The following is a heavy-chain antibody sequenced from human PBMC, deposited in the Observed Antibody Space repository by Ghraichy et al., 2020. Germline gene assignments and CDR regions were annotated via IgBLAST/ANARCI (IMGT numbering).Heavy chain of an antibody. CDR1: GFTFSNFA. V-gene: IGHV3-23*01. D-gene: IGHD3-9*01. CDR3: AKHRDYDFLTRYYDVWVFDY. J-gene: IGHJ4*02. CDR2: IAGSGDST. Sequence: GESLNISCAASGFTFSNFAMSWVRQAPGKGLEWVSGIAGSGDSTFYADSVKGRFTISRDNSKNTLFLQMNSLRAEDTAVYYCAKHRDYDFLTRYYDVWVFDYWGQGTLVTVSS.